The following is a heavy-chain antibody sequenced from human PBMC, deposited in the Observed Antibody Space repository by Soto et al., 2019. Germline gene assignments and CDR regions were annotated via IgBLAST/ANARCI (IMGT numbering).Heavy chain of an antibody. J-gene: IGHJ4*02. CDR1: GYTLTELS. D-gene: IGHD3-9*01. V-gene: IGHV1-24*01. CDR2: FDPEDGET. CDR3: ATRGDYDILTGYQYYFDY. Sequence: ASVTVSCKVSGYTLTELSMNWVRQAPGKGREWMGGFDPEDGETIYAQKFQGRVTMTEDTSTDTAYMELSSLRSEDTAVYYCATRGDYDILTGYQYYFDYWGQGTLVTVSS.